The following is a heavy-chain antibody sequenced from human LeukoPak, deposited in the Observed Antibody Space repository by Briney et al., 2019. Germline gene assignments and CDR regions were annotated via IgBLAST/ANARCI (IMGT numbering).Heavy chain of an antibody. Sequence: SETLSLTCTVSGGSVSSGSYYWSWIRQPLGKGLEWTGYIYYSGSTNYNPSLKSRVTISVDTSKNQFSLKLSSVTAADTAVYYCARRARGSYFDYWGQGTLVTVSS. CDR1: GGSVSSGSYY. D-gene: IGHD1-26*01. V-gene: IGHV4-61*01. J-gene: IGHJ4*02. CDR2: IYYSGST. CDR3: ARRARGSYFDY.